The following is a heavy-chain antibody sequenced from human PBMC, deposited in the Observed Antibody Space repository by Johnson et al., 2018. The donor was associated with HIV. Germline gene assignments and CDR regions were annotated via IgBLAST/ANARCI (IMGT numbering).Heavy chain of an antibody. V-gene: IGHV3-30-3*01. D-gene: IGHD2-2*01. CDR1: GFTFSSYA. J-gene: IGHJ3*02. CDR2: ISYDGSNK. Sequence: QVQLVESGGGVVQPGRSLRLSCAASGFTFSSYAMHWVRQAPGKGLEWVAVISYDGSNKYYADSVKGRFTISRDNSKNTLYLQMNSLRAEDTAVYYCARDRYCSSTSCYHQDAFDIWGQGTMVTVSS. CDR3: ARDRYCSSTSCYHQDAFDI.